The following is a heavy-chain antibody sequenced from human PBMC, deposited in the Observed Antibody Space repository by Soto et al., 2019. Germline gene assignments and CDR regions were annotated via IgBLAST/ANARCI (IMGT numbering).Heavy chain of an antibody. CDR3: ASAKRYSNSWCGGGFDY. D-gene: IGHD6-13*01. J-gene: IGHJ4*02. V-gene: IGHV3-48*02. Sequence: EVQLVESGGGLVQPGGSLRLSCAASGFTFSAYSMNWVRQAPGKGLEWVSYISSSSGTTYYADSVKGRFPISRDNAKNSLYLQMNSLRDEDTAVYYCASAKRYSNSWCGGGFDYWGQGTLVTVSS. CDR2: ISSSSGTT. CDR1: GFTFSAYS.